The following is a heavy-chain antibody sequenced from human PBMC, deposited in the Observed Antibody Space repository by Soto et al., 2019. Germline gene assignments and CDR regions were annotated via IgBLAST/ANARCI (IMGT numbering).Heavy chain of an antibody. CDR3: ARDYLNYGGKMSPTRQEAFDI. D-gene: IGHD4-17*01. CDR1: GGTFSSYA. J-gene: IGHJ3*02. CDR2: IIPIFGTA. V-gene: IGHV1-69*13. Sequence: SVKVSCKASGGTFSSYAISWVRQAPGQGLEWMGGIIPIFGTANYAQKFQGRVTITADESTSTAYMELSSLRSEDTAVYYCARDYLNYGGKMSPTRQEAFDIWGQGTMVTVSS.